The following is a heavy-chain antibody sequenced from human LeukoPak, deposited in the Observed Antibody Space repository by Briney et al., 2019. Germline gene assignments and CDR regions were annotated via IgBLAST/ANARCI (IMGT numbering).Heavy chain of an antibody. CDR1: GFTFSSYA. V-gene: IGHV3-23*01. Sequence: GRSLRLSCAASGFTFSSYAMSWVRQAPGKGLEWVSAISGSGGSTYYADSVKGRFTISRDNSKNTLYLQMNSLRAEDTALYYCAPQGRRDPLISADFWGQGTLVTVSS. D-gene: IGHD2-21*01. J-gene: IGHJ4*02. CDR2: ISGSGGST. CDR3: APQGRRDPLISADF.